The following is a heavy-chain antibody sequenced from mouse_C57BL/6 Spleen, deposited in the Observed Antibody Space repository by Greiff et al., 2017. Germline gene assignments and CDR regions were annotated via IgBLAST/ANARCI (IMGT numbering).Heavy chain of an antibody. J-gene: IGHJ4*01. CDR3: ARLYGSSYDAMDY. CDR1: GYTFTDYY. CDR2: INPNNGGT. V-gene: IGHV1-26*01. Sequence: EVQLQQSGPELVKPGASVKISCKASGYTFTDYYMNWVKQSHGKSLEWIGDINPNNGGTSYNQKFKGKATLTVDKSSSTAYMELRSLTSEDSAVYYCARLYGSSYDAMDYWGQGTSVTVSS. D-gene: IGHD1-1*01.